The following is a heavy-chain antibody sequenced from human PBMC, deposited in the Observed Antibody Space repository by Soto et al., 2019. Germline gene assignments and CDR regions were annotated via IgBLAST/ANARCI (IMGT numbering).Heavy chain of an antibody. Sequence: QVQLQESGPGLVKPSETLSLTCTVSGGSISSYYWSWIRQPPGKGLEWIGYIYYSGSTNYNPSLTSRVTISVXXSXNXXSLKLISVTAADTAVYYCARGGTWIQLSYYYGMDVWGQGTTVTVSS. J-gene: IGHJ6*02. D-gene: IGHD5-18*01. CDR2: IYYSGST. CDR1: GGSISSYY. V-gene: IGHV4-59*01. CDR3: ARGGTWIQLSYYYGMDV.